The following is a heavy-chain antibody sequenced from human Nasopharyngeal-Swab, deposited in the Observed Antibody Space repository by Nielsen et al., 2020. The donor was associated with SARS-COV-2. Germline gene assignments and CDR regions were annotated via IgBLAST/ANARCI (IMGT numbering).Heavy chain of an antibody. V-gene: IGHV3-21*01. Sequence: GESLKISCAASGFTFSSYSMNWVRQAPGKGLEWVSSISGSSSYIYYADSVKGRFTISRDNAKNSLYLQMNSLRAEDTAVYYCARGCVLTGPTCNYYGMDVWGQGTTVTVSS. CDR2: ISGSSSYI. J-gene: IGHJ6*02. D-gene: IGHD3-9*01. CDR1: GFTFSSYS. CDR3: ARGCVLTGPTCNYYGMDV.